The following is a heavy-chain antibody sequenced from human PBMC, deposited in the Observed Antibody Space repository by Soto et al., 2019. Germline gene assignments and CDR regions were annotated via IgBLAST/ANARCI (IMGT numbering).Heavy chain of an antibody. CDR1: GGTFSSYA. D-gene: IGHD2-8*01. CDR2: IIPIFGTA. CDR3: ARGYCTNGVCYTPYYYYGMDV. J-gene: IGHJ6*02. V-gene: IGHV1-69*13. Sequence: SVKVSCKASGGTFSSYAISWLRQAPGQGLEWMGGIIPIFGTANYAQKFQGRVTITADESTSTAYMELSSLRSEDTAVYYCARGYCTNGVCYTPYYYYGMDVWGQGTTVTVSS.